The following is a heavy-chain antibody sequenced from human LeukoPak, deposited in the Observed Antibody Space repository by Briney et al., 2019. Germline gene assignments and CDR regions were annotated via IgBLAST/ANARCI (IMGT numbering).Heavy chain of an antibody. D-gene: IGHD4-17*01. CDR2: ISGSGGST. CDR3: AKNFDYGDYVYAFDI. J-gene: IGHJ3*02. V-gene: IGHV3-23*01. CDR1: GFTFSSYA. Sequence: RGSLRLSCAASGFTFSSYAMSWVRQAPGKGLEWVSAISGSGGSTYYADSVKGRFTISRDNSKNTLYLQMNSLRAEDTAVYYCAKNFDYGDYVYAFDIWGQGTMVTVSS.